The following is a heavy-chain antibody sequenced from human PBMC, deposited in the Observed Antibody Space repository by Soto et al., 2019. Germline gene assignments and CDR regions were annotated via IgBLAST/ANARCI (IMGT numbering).Heavy chain of an antibody. J-gene: IGHJ4*02. CDR2: INAGNGNT. V-gene: IGHV1-3*01. D-gene: IGHD3-3*01. CDR1: GYTFTSYA. CDR3: ARGGQEYYDFWSGYYPPYYFDY. Sequence: QVQLVQSGAEVKKPGASVKVSCKASGYTFTSYAMHWVRQDPGQRLEWMGWINAGNGNTKYSQKFQGRVTITRDTSASTAYMELSSLRSEDTAVYYCARGGQEYYDFWSGYYPPYYFDYWGQGTLVTVSS.